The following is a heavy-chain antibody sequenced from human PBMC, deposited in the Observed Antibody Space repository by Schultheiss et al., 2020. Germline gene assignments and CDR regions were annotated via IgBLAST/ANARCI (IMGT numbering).Heavy chain of an antibody. V-gene: IGHV3-30*03. J-gene: IGHJ6*02. CDR2: ISYDGSNK. CDR1: GFTFSSYG. CDR3: ARDVARSSGWYSYYYGMDV. D-gene: IGHD6-19*01. Sequence: GGSLRLSCAASGFTFSSYGMHWVRQAPGKGLEWVAVISYDGSNKYYADSVKGRFTISRDNSKNTLYLQMNSLRAEDTAVYYCARDVARSSGWYSYYYGMDVWGQGTTVTVSS.